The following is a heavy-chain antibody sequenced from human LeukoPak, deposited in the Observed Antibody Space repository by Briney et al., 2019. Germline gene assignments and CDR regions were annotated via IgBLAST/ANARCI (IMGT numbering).Heavy chain of an antibody. CDR1: GYTFTCYY. CDR3: ARDLAVAEYYFDY. CDR2: INPNSGGT. D-gene: IGHD6-19*01. Sequence: ASVKVSCKASGYTFTCYYMHWVRQAPGQGLEWMGWINPNSGGTNYAQKFQGRVTMTRDTSISTAYMELSRLRSDDTAVYYCARDLAVAEYYFDYWGQGTLVTVSS. V-gene: IGHV1-2*02. J-gene: IGHJ4*02.